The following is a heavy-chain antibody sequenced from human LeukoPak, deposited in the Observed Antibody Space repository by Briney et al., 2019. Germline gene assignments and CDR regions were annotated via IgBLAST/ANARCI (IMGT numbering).Heavy chain of an antibody. CDR1: VGTFSSYA. D-gene: IGHD5-18*01. J-gene: IGHJ4*02. Sequence: ASVKVSCKASVGTFSSYAISWVRQAPGQGLEWMGRIIPIFGTANYAQKFQGRVTITTDESTSTAYMELSSLRSADTAVYYCAAGGLDTAIFDYWGQGTLVTVSS. CDR3: AAGGLDTAIFDY. CDR2: IIPIFGTA. V-gene: IGHV1-69*05.